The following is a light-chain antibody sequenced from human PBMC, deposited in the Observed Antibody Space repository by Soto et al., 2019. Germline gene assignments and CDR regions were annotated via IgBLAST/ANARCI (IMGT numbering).Light chain of an antibody. Sequence: EIVMTQSPATLSMSPGERVTLSCRASQSVSSSLAWNQQKPGQAPRLLIYGASTRATRVPDRFSGSGSGTEFTLTISSLQSEDFAVYYCQQYNKWPWTFGQGTKVEIK. V-gene: IGKV3-15*01. CDR2: GAS. J-gene: IGKJ1*01. CDR3: QQYNKWPWT. CDR1: QSVSSS.